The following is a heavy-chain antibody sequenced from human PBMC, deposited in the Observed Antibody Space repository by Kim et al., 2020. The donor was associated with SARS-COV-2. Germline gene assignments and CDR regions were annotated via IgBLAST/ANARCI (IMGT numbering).Heavy chain of an antibody. Sequence: GGSLRLSCVVSGFSFSGYDMNWVRQAPGKGLEWVSYIRNSGSTIWYADSVRGRFTISRDNAKNSLYLQMNSLSDEDTAVYYCERGGLLGAYNMDVWGQGTTLTVSS. CDR1: GFSFSGYD. CDR2: IRNSGSTI. V-gene: IGHV3-48*02. J-gene: IGHJ6*02. D-gene: IGHD3-16*01. CDR3: ERGGLLGAYNMDV.